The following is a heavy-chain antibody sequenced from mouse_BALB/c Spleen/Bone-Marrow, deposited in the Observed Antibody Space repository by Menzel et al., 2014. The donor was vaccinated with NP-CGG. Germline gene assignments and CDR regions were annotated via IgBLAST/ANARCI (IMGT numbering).Heavy chain of an antibody. Sequence: DVQLQESGGGLVQPGGSMKLSCVASGLTFSNYWMNWVRQSPEKGLEWVAEIRLKSNNYATYYAESVKGRFTISRDDSKSSVYLQMNNLRAEDTGIYYCTRIYYYGSSYDWYFDVWGAGTTVTVSS. CDR1: GLTFSNYW. CDR3: TRIYYYGSSYDWYFDV. V-gene: IGHV6-6*02. CDR2: IRLKSNNYAT. J-gene: IGHJ1*01. D-gene: IGHD1-1*01.